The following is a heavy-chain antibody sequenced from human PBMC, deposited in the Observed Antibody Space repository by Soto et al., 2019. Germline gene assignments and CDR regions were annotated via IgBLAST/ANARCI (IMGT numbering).Heavy chain of an antibody. D-gene: IGHD3-9*01. CDR3: ASGHYDILTGYPYYFDY. CDR1: GFTFSDYY. J-gene: IGHJ4*02. V-gene: IGHV3-11*04. CDR2: ISGSSSTI. Sequence: GGSLRLSRAASGFTFSDYYMNWIRRAPGKGLEWVSYISGSSSTIYYADSMKGRFTISRDNGKNSLYLQMNSLRAEDTAVYYCASGHYDILTGYPYYFDYWGPGILVTVSS.